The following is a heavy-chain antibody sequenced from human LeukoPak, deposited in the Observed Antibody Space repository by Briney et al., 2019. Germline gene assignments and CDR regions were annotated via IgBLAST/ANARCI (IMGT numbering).Heavy chain of an antibody. D-gene: IGHD3-22*01. CDR2: IGSSGTTT. V-gene: IGHV3-48*03. CDR1: GFSFTSYE. J-gene: IGHJ1*01. Sequence: GGSLRLSCAASGFSFTSYEMNWVRQAPGKGLEWVSYIGSSGTTTYYADSVKGRFTISRDNAKNSLYLQLNSLRAEDTAVYYCARGTFYDDSRNRYFQHWGQGTLVTVSS. CDR3: ARGTFYDDSRNRYFQH.